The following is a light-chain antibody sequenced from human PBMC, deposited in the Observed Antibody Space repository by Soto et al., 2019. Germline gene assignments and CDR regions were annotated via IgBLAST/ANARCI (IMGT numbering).Light chain of an antibody. CDR1: QDIGTW. V-gene: IGKV1-12*01. Sequence: DIQLTQSPSSVSASVGDRVTITGRASQDIGTWLAWYQQKPGKAPKLLIYVASNLQSGVPSRFSGAGSRTDFNLTITSLQPEDFATYHCQQADSFPFTFGPGTKVDFK. CDR3: QQADSFPFT. CDR2: VAS. J-gene: IGKJ3*01.